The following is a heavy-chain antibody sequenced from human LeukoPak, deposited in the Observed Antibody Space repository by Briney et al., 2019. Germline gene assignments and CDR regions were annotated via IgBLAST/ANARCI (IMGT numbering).Heavy chain of an antibody. J-gene: IGHJ4*02. D-gene: IGHD2-2*01. CDR3: ASYCSSTSCYSAPQFDY. Sequence: ASVKVSCKASGGTFSSYAISWVRQAPGQGLEWMGGIIPIFGTANYAQKFQGRVTITADESTSTAYMELSSLRSEDTAVYYCASYCSSTSCYSAPQFDYWGQGTLVTVSS. V-gene: IGHV1-69*13. CDR1: GGTFSSYA. CDR2: IIPIFGTA.